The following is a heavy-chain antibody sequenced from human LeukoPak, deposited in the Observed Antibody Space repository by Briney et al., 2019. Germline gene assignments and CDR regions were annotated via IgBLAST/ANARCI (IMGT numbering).Heavy chain of an antibody. V-gene: IGHV4-59*08. CDR2: IYNSGST. CDR3: ARGHDYGAYYFDS. D-gene: IGHD4-17*01. CDR1: GDSISSYF. J-gene: IGHJ4*02. Sequence: PSETLSLTCTVSGDSISSYFWSWIRQPPGKGLEWIAYIYNSGSTNYNPSLRSRVTISVDTSKKQFSLKLSSVTAADTAVYYCARGHDYGAYYFDSWGQGTLVTVSS.